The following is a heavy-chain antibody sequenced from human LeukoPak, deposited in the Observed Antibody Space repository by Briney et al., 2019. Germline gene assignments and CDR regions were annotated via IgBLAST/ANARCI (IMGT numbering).Heavy chain of an antibody. V-gene: IGHV3-13*01. D-gene: IGHD1-1*01. Sequence: PGGSLRLSCAASGCTFSDYDMHWIRQATGKGLEWVSAICTAGDTYYTGSVKCRFTISRENANNSLYLQMNSLRAGHTAVYYCARVAKERVGGVYYFDYWGQGTLVTVSS. CDR3: ARVAKERVGGVYYFDY. J-gene: IGHJ4*02. CDR2: ICTAGDT. CDR1: GCTFSDYD.